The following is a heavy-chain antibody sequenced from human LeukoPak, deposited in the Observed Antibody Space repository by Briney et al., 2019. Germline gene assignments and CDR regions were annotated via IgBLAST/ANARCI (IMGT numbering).Heavy chain of an antibody. CDR2: ISSSGSTI. CDR1: GLTFSDYN. V-gene: IGHV3-11*01. J-gene: IGHJ4*02. CDR3: ARDQQDYGDYVDY. D-gene: IGHD4-17*01. Sequence: GGSLRLSCAASGLTFSDYNMSWIRQAPGKGLERVSYISSSGSTIYYADSVKGRFTISRDNAKNSLYLQMNSLRAEDTAVYYCARDQQDYGDYVDYWGQGTLVTVSS.